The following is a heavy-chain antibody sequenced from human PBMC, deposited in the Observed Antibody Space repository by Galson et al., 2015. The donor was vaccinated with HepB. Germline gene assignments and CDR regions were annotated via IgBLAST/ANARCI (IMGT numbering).Heavy chain of an antibody. J-gene: IGHJ4*02. CDR2: IWSDGTNK. CDR3: ASEYSTSWNYHFDY. Sequence: SLRLSCAASGFTFSNYDMHWVRQAPGKGLEWVAVIWSDGTNKYYADSVKGRFTISRDNSKNTLYLQMNSLRAEDTAVYYCASEYSTSWNYHFDYWGQGTLVTVSS. CDR1: GFTFSNYD. V-gene: IGHV3-33*08. D-gene: IGHD6-13*01.